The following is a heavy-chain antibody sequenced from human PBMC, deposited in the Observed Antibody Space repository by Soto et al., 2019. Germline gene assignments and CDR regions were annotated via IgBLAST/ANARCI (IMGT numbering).Heavy chain of an antibody. CDR1: GFIFSTYT. V-gene: IGHV3-48*02. Sequence: EGQLVESGGVLVLPGGSLRLSCAASGFIFSTYTLNWVRQAPGKGLEWVSYISAGSDAIHYADSVKGRFTVSRDNAKNSLFLQMNSLRDEDTAVYYCARLYTTSRVGAWFDPWGQGTLVTVSS. J-gene: IGHJ5*02. CDR2: ISAGSDAI. D-gene: IGHD3-16*01. CDR3: ARLYTTSRVGAWFDP.